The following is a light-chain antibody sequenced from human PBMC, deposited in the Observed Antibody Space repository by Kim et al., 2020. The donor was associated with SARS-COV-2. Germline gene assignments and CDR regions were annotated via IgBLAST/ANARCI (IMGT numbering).Light chain of an antibody. Sequence: DIQMTQSPSSLSASVGDRVTITCRASQSISSYLNWYQQKPGKAPKLLIYAASSLQSGVPSRFSGSGSGTDFTLTISSLQPEDFATYYCPQSYSTPPMYTFGQGTKLEI. CDR1: QSISSY. CDR3: PQSYSTPPMYT. J-gene: IGKJ2*01. V-gene: IGKV1-39*01. CDR2: AAS.